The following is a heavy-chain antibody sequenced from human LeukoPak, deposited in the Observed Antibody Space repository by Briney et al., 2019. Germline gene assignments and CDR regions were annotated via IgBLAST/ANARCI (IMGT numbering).Heavy chain of an antibody. Sequence: SETLSLTCTVSGGSISSSSYYWGWIRQPPGKGLEWIGSIYYSGSTYYNPSLKSRVTISVDTSKNQFSLKLSSVTAADTAVYYCARVRFRERGGSSSSSFDYWGQGTLVTVSS. V-gene: IGHV4-39*07. CDR1: GGSISSSSYY. J-gene: IGHJ4*02. CDR2: IYYSGST. CDR3: ARVRFRERGGSSSSSFDY. D-gene: IGHD6-6*01.